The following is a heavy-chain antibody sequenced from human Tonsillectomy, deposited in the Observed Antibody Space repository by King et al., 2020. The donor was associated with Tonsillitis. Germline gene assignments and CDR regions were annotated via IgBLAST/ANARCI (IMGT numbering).Heavy chain of an antibody. D-gene: IGHD3-22*01. V-gene: IGHV3-23*04. CDR2: ISGRGDDT. CDR3: AKVPSSGYSSFDY. CDR1: GFTFSSYA. Sequence: VQLVQSGGGLVQPGGSLRLSCAASGFTFSSYAMSWVRQAPGKGLEWVSSISGRGDDTYYADSVKGRVTISRDNSKNTLYLQMNSLRAEDTAVYYCAKVPSSGYSSFDYWGQGTLVTVSS. J-gene: IGHJ4*02.